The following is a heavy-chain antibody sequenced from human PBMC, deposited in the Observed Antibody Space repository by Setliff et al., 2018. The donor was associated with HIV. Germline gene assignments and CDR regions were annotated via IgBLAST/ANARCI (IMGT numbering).Heavy chain of an antibody. D-gene: IGHD3-22*01. V-gene: IGHV4-59*08. CDR1: GGSISTYY. J-gene: IGHJ3*02. CDR3: ARHGHFYDSSSSDAFDI. CDR2: VSYSWST. Sequence: SETLSLTCNVSGGSISTYYWSWIRQPPGKGLEWLGDVSYSWSTNFNPSLQSRLAMSVDMSKNHFSLKLRSVTAADTAVYYCARHGHFYDSSSSDAFDIWGHGTMVTVSS.